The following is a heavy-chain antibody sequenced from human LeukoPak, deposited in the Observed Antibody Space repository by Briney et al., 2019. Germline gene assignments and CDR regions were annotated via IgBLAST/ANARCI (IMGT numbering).Heavy chain of an antibody. V-gene: IGHV3-23*01. Sequence: GGSLRLSCVASGFTFSAYAMSWVRQAPGKGLEWASTISASGGNTYYADSVEGRFTISRDKSKNMVYLQMNSLRAEDTAVYYCANRGYSSGWYYFDYWGQGTLVTVSS. CDR3: ANRGYSSGWYYFDY. CDR2: ISASGGNT. CDR1: GFTFSAYA. J-gene: IGHJ4*02. D-gene: IGHD6-19*01.